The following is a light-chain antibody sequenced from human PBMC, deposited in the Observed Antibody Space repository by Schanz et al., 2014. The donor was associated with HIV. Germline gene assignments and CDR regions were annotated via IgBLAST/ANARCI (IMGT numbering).Light chain of an antibody. CDR1: PGIGRW. Sequence: DIQMTQSPSSVSASVGDRVTITCRASPGIGRWLAWYQQKPGKAPKLLIYSASRLQGGVPSRFSGSGSGTSFTLTISSLQPEDSAVYYCQHYFSAPPGMFTFGQGTKLEI. J-gene: IGKJ2*01. CDR2: SAS. CDR3: QHYFSAPPGMFT. V-gene: IGKV1-12*01.